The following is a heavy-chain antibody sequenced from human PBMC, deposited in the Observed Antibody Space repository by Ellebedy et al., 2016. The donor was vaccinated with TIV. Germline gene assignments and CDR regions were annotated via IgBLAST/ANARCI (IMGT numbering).Heavy chain of an antibody. D-gene: IGHD3-22*01. CDR3: ARKKTSSGYTFDY. CDR2: ITKSGGGT. J-gene: IGHJ4*02. CDR1: GFSFDNFA. Sequence: GESLKISCAASGFSFDNFAMYWVRQAPGKGLEWVSAITKSGGGTNSADSVKGRFAVSRDNSKSTLYLQMDRLRAEDTAVYYCARKKTSSGYTFDYWGQGTLVTVSP. V-gene: IGHV3-23*01.